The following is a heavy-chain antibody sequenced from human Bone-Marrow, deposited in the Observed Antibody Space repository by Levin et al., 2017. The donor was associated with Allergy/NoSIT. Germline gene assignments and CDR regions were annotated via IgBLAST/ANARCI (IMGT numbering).Heavy chain of an antibody. J-gene: IGHJ6*02. D-gene: IGHD6-6*01. V-gene: IGHV1-69*06. CDR3: ARRGTYSSSSLGNYYGMDV. CDR2: IIPIFGTA. CDR1: GGTFSSYA. Sequence: SVKVSCKASGGTFSSYAISWVRQAPGQGLEWMGGIIPIFGTANYAQKFQGRVTITADKSTSTAYMELSSLRSEDTAVYYCARRGTYSSSSLGNYYGMDVWGQGTTVTVSS.